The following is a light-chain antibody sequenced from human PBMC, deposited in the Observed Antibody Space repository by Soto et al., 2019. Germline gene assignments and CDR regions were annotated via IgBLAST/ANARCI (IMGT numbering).Light chain of an antibody. J-gene: IGKJ5*01. CDR3: QQCGSSST. CDR1: QTFSNSF. Sequence: EIVLTQSPGTLSLSPGERATLSCSASQTFSNSFLSWFQKIPGQAPRLLIYGASMRATGIPDRFSGSGSGTDFTLTISRLEPEDFAVYYCQQCGSSSTFGQGTRLEIK. V-gene: IGKV3-20*01. CDR2: GAS.